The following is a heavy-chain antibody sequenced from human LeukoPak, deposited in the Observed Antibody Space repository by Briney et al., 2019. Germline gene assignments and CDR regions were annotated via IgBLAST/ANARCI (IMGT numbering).Heavy chain of an antibody. D-gene: IGHD1-26*01. V-gene: IGHV3-64D*09. Sequence: SGGSLRLSCSGFGFTFRSYGMHWVRLGPGKGLEFVSTISNNGGSTYYAGSVKGRFTISRDNSKNTLYLQMSSLRPEDTAVYYCVKDSFPQYSGSYFDHWGQGTLVTVSS. CDR2: ISNNGGST. J-gene: IGHJ4*02. CDR1: GFTFRSYG. CDR3: VKDSFPQYSGSYFDH.